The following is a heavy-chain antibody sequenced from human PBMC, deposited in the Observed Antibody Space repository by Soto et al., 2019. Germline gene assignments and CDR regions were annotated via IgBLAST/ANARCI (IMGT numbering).Heavy chain of an antibody. J-gene: IGHJ4*02. CDR3: ARQGYCSTTACSTVDY. D-gene: IGHD2-2*02. Sequence: GESLKISCKGSGYSFTSYWIGWVRQMPGKGLEWLGIIYPGDSHTRYSPSFQGQVTISADRSISTAYLQWNSLKASDTAIYYCARQGYCSTTACSTVDYWGQGTRVTVSS. CDR2: IYPGDSHT. CDR1: GYSFTSYW. V-gene: IGHV5-51*01.